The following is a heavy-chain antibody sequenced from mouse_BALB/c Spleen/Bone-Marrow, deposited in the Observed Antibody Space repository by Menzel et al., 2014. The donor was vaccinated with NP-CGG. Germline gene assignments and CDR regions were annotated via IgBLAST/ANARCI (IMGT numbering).Heavy chain of an antibody. J-gene: IGHJ1*01. CDR2: IDPAKGNT. Sequence: VTLKESGAELVKPGASVKLSCTASGFNIKDTYMHWVKQRPEQGLEWIGRIDPAKGNTKYDPKFQGKATITADTSSNTAYLQLSSLTSEDTAVYYCASYRYGWYFDVWGAGTTVTVYS. D-gene: IGHD2-14*01. CDR3: ASYRYGWYFDV. V-gene: IGHV14-3*02. CDR1: GFNIKDTY.